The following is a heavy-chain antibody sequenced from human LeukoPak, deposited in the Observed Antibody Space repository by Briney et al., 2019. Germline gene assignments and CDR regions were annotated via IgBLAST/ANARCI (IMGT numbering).Heavy chain of an antibody. J-gene: IGHJ6*03. Sequence: GGSLRLSCAASGFTVSSYNMNWVRQTPGNGLEWVSYISSSGYTMHHADSVKGRFTVSRDSANNSLYLQMNSLRDEDAAVYFCTRGCASCGHYNYYFMDVWGKGTTVTVSS. CDR3: TRGCASCGHYNYYFMDV. CDR1: GFTVSSYN. V-gene: IGHV3-48*02. CDR2: ISSSGYTM. D-gene: IGHD2-2*01.